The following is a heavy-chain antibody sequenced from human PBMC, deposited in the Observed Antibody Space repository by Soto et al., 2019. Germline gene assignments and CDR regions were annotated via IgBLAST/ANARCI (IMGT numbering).Heavy chain of an antibody. V-gene: IGHV1-46*01. CDR1: GYTFTSYY. CDR3: ARDSNPYYDSSGPGAFDI. J-gene: IGHJ3*02. CDR2: INPSGGST. D-gene: IGHD3-22*01. Sequence: ASVKVSCKASGYTFTSYYMHWVRQAPGQGLEWMGIINPSGGSTSYAQKFQGRVTMTRDTSTSTVYMELSSLRSEDTAVYYCARDSNPYYDSSGPGAFDIWGQGTMVTVSS.